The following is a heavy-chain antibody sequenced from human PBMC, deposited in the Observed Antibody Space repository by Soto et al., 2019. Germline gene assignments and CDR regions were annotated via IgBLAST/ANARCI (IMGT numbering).Heavy chain of an antibody. CDR2: FDLEDGET. V-gene: IGHV1-24*01. CDR1: GDSLIGLA. Sequence: GASVKVSCKVSGDSLIGLAMHWVRQAPGKGLEWMGGFDLEDGETIYAQKFQGRVTMTEDTSTDTGYMELSSLRSEDTAIYYCATVYESRGYYYIRYHFDSWEQGTRVIVAS. J-gene: IGHJ3*02. D-gene: IGHD3-22*01. CDR3: ATVYESRGYYYIRYHFDS.